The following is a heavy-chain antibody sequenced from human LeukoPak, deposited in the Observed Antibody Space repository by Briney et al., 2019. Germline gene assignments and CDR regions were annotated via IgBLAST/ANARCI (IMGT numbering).Heavy chain of an antibody. CDR1: GYTFTSYY. V-gene: IGHV1-46*01. D-gene: IGHD3-22*01. CDR3: AGLVGRYSSGLYYYYFDY. Sequence: ASVKVSCKASGYTFTSYYMHWVRQAPGQGLEWMGIINPSGGSTSYAQKFQGRVTMTRGTSTSTVYMELSSLRSEDTAVYYCAGLVGRYSSGLYYYYFDYWGQGTLVTVSS. J-gene: IGHJ4*02. CDR2: INPSGGST.